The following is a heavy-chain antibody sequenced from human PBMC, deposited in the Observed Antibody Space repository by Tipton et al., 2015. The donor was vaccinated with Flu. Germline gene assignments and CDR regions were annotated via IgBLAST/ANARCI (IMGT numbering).Heavy chain of an antibody. CDR1: GYSISSGCY. CDR2: IYHSGST. Sequence: LRLSCAVSGYSISSGCYWGWIRQPPGKGLEWIGSIYHSGSTYYNPSLKSRVTISVDTSKNQFSLKLSSVTAADTAVYYCARTIVVVSYFDYWGQGTLVTVSS. V-gene: IGHV4-38-2*01. CDR3: ARTIVVVSYFDY. D-gene: IGHD3-22*01. J-gene: IGHJ4*02.